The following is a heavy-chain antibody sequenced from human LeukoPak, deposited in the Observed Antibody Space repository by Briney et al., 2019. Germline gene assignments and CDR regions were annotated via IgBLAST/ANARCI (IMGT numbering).Heavy chain of an antibody. V-gene: IGHV3-21*01. J-gene: IGHJ4*02. D-gene: IGHD6-13*01. CDR1: GFTFSSYS. CDR3: ARDRGSSRYYFDY. Sequence: EGSLRLSCAASGFTFSSYSMNWVRQAPGKGLEWVSSISSSSSYIYYADSVKGRFTISRDNAKNSLYLQMNSLRAEDTAVYYCARDRGSSRYYFDYWGQGTLVTVSS. CDR2: ISSSSSYI.